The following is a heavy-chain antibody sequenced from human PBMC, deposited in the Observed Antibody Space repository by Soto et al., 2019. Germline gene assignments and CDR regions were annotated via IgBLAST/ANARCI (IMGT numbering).Heavy chain of an antibody. CDR3: ARVPRGRWLQAEYFDY. Sequence: SETLSLTCTVSGGSVSSGSYYWSWIRQPPGKGLEWIGYIYYSGSTNYNPSLKSRVTISVDTSKNQFSLKLSSVTAADTAVYYCARVPRGRWLQAEYFDYWGQGTLVTVSS. CDR1: GGSVSSGSYY. D-gene: IGHD3-16*01. J-gene: IGHJ4*02. CDR2: IYYSGST. V-gene: IGHV4-61*01.